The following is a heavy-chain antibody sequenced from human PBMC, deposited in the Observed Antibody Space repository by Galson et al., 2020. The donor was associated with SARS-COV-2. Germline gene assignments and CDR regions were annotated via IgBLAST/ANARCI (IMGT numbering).Heavy chain of an antibody. V-gene: IGHV3-23*01. D-gene: IGHD2-15*01. CDR3: AKDFSGIVVVVANDY. CDR1: GFTFSSYA. J-gene: IGHJ4*02. Sequence: GGSLRLSCAASGFTFSSYAMSWVRQAPGKGLEWVSAITGSGGSTYYADSVKGRFTISRDNSKNTLYLQMNSLRAEDTAVYYCAKDFSGIVVVVANDYWGQGTLVTVSS. CDR2: ITGSGGST.